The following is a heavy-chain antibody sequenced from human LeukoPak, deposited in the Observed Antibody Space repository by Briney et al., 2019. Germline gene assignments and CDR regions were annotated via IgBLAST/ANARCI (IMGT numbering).Heavy chain of an antibody. V-gene: IGHV4-34*01. J-gene: IGHJ6*02. CDR2: INHSGST. D-gene: IGHD2-15*01. Sequence: SETLSLTCAVSGGSFSGYYWTWIRQPPGKGLEWIGEINHSGSTNYNPSLKSRVTISVDTSKNQFSPKLSSVTAADTAVYYCARRPCSGGSCQTPNYYYYYGMDVWGQGTTVTVSS. CDR3: ARRPCSGGSCQTPNYYYYYGMDV. CDR1: GGSFSGYY.